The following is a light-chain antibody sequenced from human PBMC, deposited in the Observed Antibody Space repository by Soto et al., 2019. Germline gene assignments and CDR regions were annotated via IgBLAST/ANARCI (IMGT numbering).Light chain of an antibody. Sequence: DIQMTQSPSSLSASVGDRVTIICQASHDINNYLNWYQQKPRKAPKLLIYDSSNLEIGVPSRFSGSGYGTRFSLTISSLQPEDIATYYCQQFDNLPFTFGQGTRLEIK. CDR1: HDINNY. CDR3: QQFDNLPFT. CDR2: DSS. V-gene: IGKV1-33*01. J-gene: IGKJ5*01.